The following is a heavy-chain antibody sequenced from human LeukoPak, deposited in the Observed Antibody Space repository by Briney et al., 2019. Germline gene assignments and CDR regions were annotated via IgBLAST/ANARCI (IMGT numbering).Heavy chain of an antibody. Sequence: GRSLRLSCGASGFTFDDYGMHWVRQAPGKGLEWVSGISWNSGSLGYADSVKGRFTISRDNAKNSLYLQMNSLRADDTALYYCAKGRSPSYDSRQGWIDPWGQGTLVTVSS. D-gene: IGHD3-22*01. CDR2: ISWNSGSL. CDR3: AKGRSPSYDSRQGWIDP. CDR1: GFTFDDYG. J-gene: IGHJ5*02. V-gene: IGHV3-9*01.